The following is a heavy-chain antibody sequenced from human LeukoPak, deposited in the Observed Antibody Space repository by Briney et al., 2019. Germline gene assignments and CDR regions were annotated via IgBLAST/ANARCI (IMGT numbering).Heavy chain of an antibody. CDR1: GYIFSNHY. J-gene: IGHJ4*02. V-gene: IGHV1-46*01. Sequence: GASVKGSCTTSGYIFSNHYIHWVRQATGQGPEWMGIITPSSGTADYTQKFQGKVTMTRDMSTTTVYIELTTLGSDDTAVYFCAREPPESCYFDYWGQGTLVTVSS. CDR2: ITPSSGTA. D-gene: IGHD2/OR15-2a*01. CDR3: AREPPESCYFDY.